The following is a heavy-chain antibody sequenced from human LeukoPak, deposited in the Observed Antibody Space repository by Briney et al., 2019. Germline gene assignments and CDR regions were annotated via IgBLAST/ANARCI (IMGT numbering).Heavy chain of an antibody. D-gene: IGHD3-9*01. Sequence: NPSETLSLTCAVSGVSISSSEWWLWVRQPPGQGLEWIGEIHRAGRTRYNPSLKSRVTISMDYSKNQFSLKLTSVTAADTAIYYCGKTDIYFNPIDYWGPGSLVTVSS. V-gene: IGHV4-4*02. CDR3: GKTDIYFNPIDY. CDR1: GVSISSSEW. J-gene: IGHJ4*02. CDR2: IHRAGRT.